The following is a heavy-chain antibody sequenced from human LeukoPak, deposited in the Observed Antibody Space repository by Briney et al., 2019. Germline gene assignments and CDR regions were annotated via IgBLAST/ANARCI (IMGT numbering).Heavy chain of an antibody. CDR1: GFTFSSYA. V-gene: IGHV3-23*01. D-gene: IGHD3-16*01. Sequence: GGSLRLSCEASGFTFSSYAMSWVRQAPGKGLEWVSSISGSGGSTYYADSVKGRFTISRDNSKNTLYLQMNSLRAEDTAVYYCAKDGGGVVRYNWFDPWGQGTLVTVSS. J-gene: IGHJ5*02. CDR2: ISGSGGST. CDR3: AKDGGGVVRYNWFDP.